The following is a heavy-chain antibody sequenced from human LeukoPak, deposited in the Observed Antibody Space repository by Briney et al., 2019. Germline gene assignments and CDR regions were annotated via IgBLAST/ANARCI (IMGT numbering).Heavy chain of an antibody. V-gene: IGHV1-2*02. D-gene: IGHD2-15*01. CDR3: ARDWPGISLHFDL. CDR1: GFTFNAYY. J-gene: IGHJ2*01. CDR2: INPNTGDT. Sequence: ASVKVSCKASGFTFNAYYIHWVRQAPGQGLEWMGWINPNTGDTNFAQKFQGRVAMTRDTSLSTAHMDLSRLTSDDTAVYYCARDWPGISLHFDLWGRGTLITVSS.